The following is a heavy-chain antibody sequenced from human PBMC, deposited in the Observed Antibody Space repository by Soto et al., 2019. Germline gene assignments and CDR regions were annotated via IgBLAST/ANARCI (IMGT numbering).Heavy chain of an antibody. Sequence: QVQLQESGPGLVKPSQTLSLTCTVSGGSISSGGYYWSWIRQHPGKGLEWIGYIYYSGSTYYNPSLKSRVTISVDTSKNQCSLELSSVTAADTAVYYCARRGYSGYDDFDYWGQGTLVTVSS. CDR1: GGSISSGGYY. J-gene: IGHJ4*02. V-gene: IGHV4-31*03. CDR3: ARRGYSGYDDFDY. D-gene: IGHD5-12*01. CDR2: IYYSGST.